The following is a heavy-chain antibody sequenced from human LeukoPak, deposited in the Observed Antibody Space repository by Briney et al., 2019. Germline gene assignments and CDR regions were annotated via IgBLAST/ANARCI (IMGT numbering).Heavy chain of an antibody. V-gene: IGHV4-34*01. CDR3: AREGDYGLGY. CDR2: INHGGST. D-gene: IGHD4-17*01. J-gene: IGHJ4*02. Sequence: SETLSLTCAVYGGSFSGYYWSWIRQPPGKGLEWIGEINHGGSTNYNPSLKSRVTISVDTSKNQFSLKLSSVTAADTAVYYCAREGDYGLGYWGQGTLVTVSS. CDR1: GGSFSGYY.